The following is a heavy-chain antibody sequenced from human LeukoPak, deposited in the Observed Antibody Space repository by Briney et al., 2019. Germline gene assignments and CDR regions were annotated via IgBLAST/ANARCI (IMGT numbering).Heavy chain of an antibody. D-gene: IGHD3-10*01. CDR3: ARDPHYYGSGSYEAFDT. CDR1: GGTFSSYA. CDR2: IIPIFGTA. Sequence: GSSVKVSCKASGGTFSSYAISWVRQAPGQGLEWMGGIIPIFGTANYAQKFQGRVTITTDESTSTAYMELSSLRSEDTAVYYCARDPHYYGSGSYEAFDTWGQGTMVTVSS. J-gene: IGHJ3*02. V-gene: IGHV1-69*05.